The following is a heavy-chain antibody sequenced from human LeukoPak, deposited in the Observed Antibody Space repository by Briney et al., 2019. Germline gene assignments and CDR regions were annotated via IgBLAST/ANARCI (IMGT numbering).Heavy chain of an antibody. CDR3: ANPGYCSSTSCQRVPWYFDL. D-gene: IGHD2-2*01. CDR1: GGSISSSSYY. J-gene: IGHJ2*01. Sequence: SETLSLTCTVSGGSISSSSYYWGWIRQPPGKGPEWIGSIYYSGSTYYNPSLKSRVTISVDTSKNQFSLKLSSVTAADTAVYYCANPGYCSSTSCQRVPWYFDLWGRGTLVTVSS. CDR2: IYYSGST. V-gene: IGHV4-39*01.